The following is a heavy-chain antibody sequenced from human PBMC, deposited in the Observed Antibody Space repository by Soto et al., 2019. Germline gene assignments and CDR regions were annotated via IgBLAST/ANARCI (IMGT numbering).Heavy chain of an antibody. D-gene: IGHD3-3*01. J-gene: IGHJ3*02. CDR3: AGNDFWSGYQNAFDI. Sequence: PSETLSLTCTVSGGSISSYYWSWIRQPPGKGLEWIGYIYYSGSTNYNPSLKSRVTISVDTSKNQFSLKLSSVTAADTAVYYCAGNDFWSGYQNAFDIWGQGTMVTVSS. CDR2: IYYSGST. V-gene: IGHV4-59*01. CDR1: GGSISSYY.